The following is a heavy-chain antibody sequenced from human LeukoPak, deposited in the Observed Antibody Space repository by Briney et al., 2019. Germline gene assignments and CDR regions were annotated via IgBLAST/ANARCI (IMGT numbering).Heavy chain of an antibody. CDR3: ARVLGSNWYFDL. J-gene: IGHJ2*01. CDR2: INHSGST. CDR1: GGSFSGYY. V-gene: IGHV4-34*01. Sequence: SETLSLTCAVYGGSFSGYYWSWIRQPPGKGLEWIGEINHSGSTNYNPSLKSRVTISVDTSKNQFSLKLSSVTAADTAVYYCARVLGSNWYFDLWGRGTLVTVSS. D-gene: IGHD1-26*01.